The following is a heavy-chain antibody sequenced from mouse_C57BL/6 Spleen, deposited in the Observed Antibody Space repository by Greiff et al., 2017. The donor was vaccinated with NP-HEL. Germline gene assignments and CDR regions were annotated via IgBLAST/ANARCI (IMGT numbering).Heavy chain of an antibody. CDR1: GYTFTNYD. CDR2: IYPRDGST. V-gene: IGHV1-85*01. J-gene: IGHJ4*01. CDR3: ASLITTVGDYAMDY. Sequence: VQLQQSGPELVKPGASVKLSCKASGYTFTNYDINWVKQRPGQGLEWIGWIYPRDGSTKYNEKFKGKATLTVDTSSSTAYMELHSLTSEDSAVYFCASLITTVGDYAMDYWGQGTSVTVSS. D-gene: IGHD1-1*01.